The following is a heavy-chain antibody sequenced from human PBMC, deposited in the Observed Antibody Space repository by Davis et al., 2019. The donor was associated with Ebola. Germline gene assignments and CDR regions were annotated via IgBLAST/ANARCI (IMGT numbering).Heavy chain of an antibody. Sequence: GESLKISCTGSGYSFTSYWIGWVRQTAGKGLEWVGIIHPDGTDTRYSTSYQGQVNISADKSISTAYLQWSSLKASDTAMYYCARQGTFYNSSGSVNYWGQGTLVTVSS. V-gene: IGHV5-51*01. CDR1: GYSFTSYW. D-gene: IGHD3-22*01. CDR2: IHPDGTDT. J-gene: IGHJ4*02. CDR3: ARQGTFYNSSGSVNY.